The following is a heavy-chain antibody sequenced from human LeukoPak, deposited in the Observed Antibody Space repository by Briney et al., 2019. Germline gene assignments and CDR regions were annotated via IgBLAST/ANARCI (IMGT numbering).Heavy chain of an antibody. CDR3: AKDRYTSPFADTTLIDAFDF. D-gene: IGHD1-1*01. V-gene: IGHV3-23*01. CDR1: GFTFSSYA. CDR2: ISGSGGST. J-gene: IGHJ3*01. Sequence: PGGSLRLSCAASGFTFSSYAMSWVRQAPGKGLEWVSTISGSGGSTYYADSVKGQFTISRDNSRNTLYLQMNSLRAEDTAVYYCAKDRYTSPFADTTLIDAFDFWGQGTMVTVSS.